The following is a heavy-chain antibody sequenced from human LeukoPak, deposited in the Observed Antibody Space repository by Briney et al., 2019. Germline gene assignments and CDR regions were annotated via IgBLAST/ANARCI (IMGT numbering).Heavy chain of an antibody. Sequence: SETLSLTCTVSGYSISSSYYWGWIRQPPGKGLEWIGSIYHGGSTYYNPSLKSRVTISVDTSKNQFSLKLSSVTAADTAVYYCARDQDYYGSGSYGPDYWGQGTLVTVSS. CDR3: ARDQDYYGSGSYGPDY. CDR2: IYHGGST. V-gene: IGHV4-38-2*02. J-gene: IGHJ4*02. CDR1: GYSISSSYY. D-gene: IGHD3-10*01.